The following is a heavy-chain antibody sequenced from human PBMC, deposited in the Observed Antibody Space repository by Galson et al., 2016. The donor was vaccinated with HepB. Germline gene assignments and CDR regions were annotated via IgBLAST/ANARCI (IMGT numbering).Heavy chain of an antibody. CDR2: ISGRSSFV. CDR3: ARSDPFCSAPSCYNRYGLDV. Sequence: SLRLSCAASGFTFSTYTMNWVRQTPGKGLEWVSLISGRSSFVYYGDSVQGRFTISRDNAKNSLSLQMNNLRAEDTAVYYCARSDPFCSAPSCYNRYGLDVWGKGTSVTVSS. J-gene: IGHJ6*04. V-gene: IGHV3-21*06. D-gene: IGHD2-2*02. CDR1: GFTFSTYT.